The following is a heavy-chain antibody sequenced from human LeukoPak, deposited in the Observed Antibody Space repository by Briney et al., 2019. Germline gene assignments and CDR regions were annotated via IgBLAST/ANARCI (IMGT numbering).Heavy chain of an antibody. J-gene: IGHJ4*02. CDR1: GFTFSSYA. Sequence: RGSLRLSCAASGFTFSSYAMAWVRQAPGKGLERVSAISGSRNNTYYADSVKGRFTISRDNSKNTLYLQMNSLRAEDTAIYYCAKWGCSGGSCYPFDYWGQGTLVTVSS. V-gene: IGHV3-23*01. CDR3: AKWGCSGGSCYPFDY. D-gene: IGHD2-15*01. CDR2: ISGSRNNT.